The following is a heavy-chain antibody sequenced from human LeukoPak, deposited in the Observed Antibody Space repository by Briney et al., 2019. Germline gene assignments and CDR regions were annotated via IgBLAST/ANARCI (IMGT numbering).Heavy chain of an antibody. J-gene: IGHJ4*02. V-gene: IGHV3-74*01. D-gene: IGHD2-8*01. CDR2: INSDGSST. Sequence: GGPLRLFCAPSGFPLSIHWMHWLPQPPGKGLVWVSRINSDGSSTSYADSVKGRFTISRDNANNTLYLQMNSLRAEDTAVYYCARHPTLYPDWGRGTLVTVSS. CDR1: GFPLSIHW. CDR3: ARHPTLYPD.